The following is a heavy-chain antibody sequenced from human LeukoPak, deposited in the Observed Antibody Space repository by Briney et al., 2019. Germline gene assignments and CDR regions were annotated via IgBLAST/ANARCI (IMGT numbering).Heavy chain of an antibody. D-gene: IGHD3-22*01. CDR3: ARAPYDSSGYYYDQ. V-gene: IGHV3-74*01. CDR2: IASDGSST. J-gene: IGHJ5*02. Sequence: GGSLRLSCAASGFTFSSYWMNWVRQAPGKGLVWVSRIASDGSSTTYADSVKGRFSISRDNAKNTLYLQMNSLRVEDTAVYYCARAPYDSSGYYYDQWGQGTLVTVSS. CDR1: GFTFSSYW.